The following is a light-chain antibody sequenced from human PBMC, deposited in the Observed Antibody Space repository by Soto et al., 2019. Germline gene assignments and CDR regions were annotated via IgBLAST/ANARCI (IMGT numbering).Light chain of an antibody. Sequence: EIVMTQSPATLSVSPGERATLSCRASQSVSSNLAWYQQKPGQAPRLLIYGASTRATGIPARFSGSVSGTEFTLTISSLQSEDFAGYYCQQDNNWPLYTFGQGTKLEIK. CDR1: QSVSSN. CDR3: QQDNNWPLYT. V-gene: IGKV3-15*01. CDR2: GAS. J-gene: IGKJ2*01.